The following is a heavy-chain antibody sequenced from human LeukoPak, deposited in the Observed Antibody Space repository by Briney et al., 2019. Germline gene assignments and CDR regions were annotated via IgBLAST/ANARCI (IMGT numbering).Heavy chain of an antibody. CDR3: ARDGSNYALDY. J-gene: IGHJ4*02. CDR2: ISSGRKTI. Sequence: HPRGSLRLSRAAPGFTLSSYSMKWVRQAPGKGLERVSYISSGRKTIHYAASVKGRFAISKDNVKNSLYLQMNSLRAEDTAVYYCARDGSNYALDYWGQGTLVTVSS. CDR1: GFTLSSYS. D-gene: IGHD1-26*01. V-gene: IGHV3-48*01.